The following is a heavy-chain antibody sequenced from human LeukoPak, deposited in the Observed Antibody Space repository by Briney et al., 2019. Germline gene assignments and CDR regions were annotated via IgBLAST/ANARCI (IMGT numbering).Heavy chain of an antibody. CDR3: ASSFATSWGVFDY. J-gene: IGHJ4*02. CDR1: GFTVSRYS. D-gene: IGHD3-16*01. V-gene: IGHV3-66*01. CDR2: TYTGGST. Sequence: GGSLRLSCAASGFTVSRYSMSWVRQAPGKGLEWVSLTYTGGSTYYADSMKGRFTISRDNSQNTLFLQMNNLRAEDAAVYYCASSFATSWGVFDYWGQGALVTVSS.